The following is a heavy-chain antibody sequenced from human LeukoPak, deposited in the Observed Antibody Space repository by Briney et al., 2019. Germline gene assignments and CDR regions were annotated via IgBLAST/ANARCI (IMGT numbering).Heavy chain of an antibody. Sequence: PGGSLRLTCAASGFTFSSYAMSWVRQAPGKGLEWVSAISGSGGSTYYADSVKGRFTISRDNSKNTLYLQMNSLRAEDTAVYYCAKVDCSSTSCHFDYWGQGTLVTVSS. CDR3: AKVDCSSTSCHFDY. J-gene: IGHJ4*02. V-gene: IGHV3-23*01. CDR1: GFTFSSYA. D-gene: IGHD2-2*01. CDR2: ISGSGGST.